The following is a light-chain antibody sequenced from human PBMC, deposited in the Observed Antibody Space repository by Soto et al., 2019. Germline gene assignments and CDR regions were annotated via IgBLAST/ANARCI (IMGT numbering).Light chain of an antibody. J-gene: IGKJ2*01. CDR1: QSISGW. CDR2: DAS. V-gene: IGKV1-5*01. CDR3: QHYSSIPYS. Sequence: DIQMTQSPSTLSASIGDRVTITCRASQSISGWLAWYQQKPGKAPRLLIYDASSLESGVPSRFGGSGSETHFTFTISSLQPEDIATYYCQHYSSIPYSFGQGTKLEIK.